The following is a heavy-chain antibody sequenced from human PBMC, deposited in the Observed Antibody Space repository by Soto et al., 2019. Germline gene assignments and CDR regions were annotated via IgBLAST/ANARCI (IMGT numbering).Heavy chain of an antibody. J-gene: IGHJ6*02. CDR3: SRDHGWLQLGTGYYYYGMDV. Sequence: GGSLRLSCAASGFTFSSYGMHWVRQAPGKGLEWVAVIWYDGSNKYYADSVKDRFTISRDNSKNTLYLQMNSLRAEDTAVYYCSRDHGWLQLGTGYYYYGMDVWGQGTTVTVSS. V-gene: IGHV3-33*01. CDR2: IWYDGSNK. CDR1: GFTFSSYG. D-gene: IGHD5-12*01.